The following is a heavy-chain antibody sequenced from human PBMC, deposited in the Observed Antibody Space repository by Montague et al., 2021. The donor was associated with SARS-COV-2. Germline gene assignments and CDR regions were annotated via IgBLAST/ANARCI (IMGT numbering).Heavy chain of an antibody. D-gene: IGHD4-11*01. J-gene: IGHJ4*02. CDR3: ARSGDPGTTVTYLY. Sequence: SETLSLTCTFSGGSIGTIVNFWGWIRQPPGKGLEWIGSIPYTGSTYHNPSLKSRVTMSVDTSKNQFSLKLSSVTAADTAVYYCARSGDPGTTVTYLYWGQGTLVTVPS. CDR1: GGSIGTIVNF. CDR2: IPYTGST. V-gene: IGHV4-39*07.